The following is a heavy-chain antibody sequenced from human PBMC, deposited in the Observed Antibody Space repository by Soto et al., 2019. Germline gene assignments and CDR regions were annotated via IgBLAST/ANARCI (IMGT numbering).Heavy chain of an antibody. Sequence: DSGKVGWKASAYPLTSDYMHLVRQAPGQGLEWTGIINPSGGSTSYAQKFQGRVTMTRDTSTSTVYMELSSLRSEDTAVYYCARGERVYCSGGSCYSLSWFDPWGQGTMVTVPS. V-gene: IGHV1-46*01. CDR1: AYPLTSDY. CDR2: INPSGGST. J-gene: IGHJ5*02. D-gene: IGHD2-15*01. CDR3: ARGERVYCSGGSCYSLSWFDP.